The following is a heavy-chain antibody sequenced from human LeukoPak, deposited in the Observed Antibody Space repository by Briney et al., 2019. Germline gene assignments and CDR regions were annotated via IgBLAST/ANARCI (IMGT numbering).Heavy chain of an antibody. CDR3: AKDGMTYGSGSMTN. D-gene: IGHD3-10*01. CDR2: ISWNSGSI. Sequence: GGSLRLSCAASGFTFDDYAMHRVRQAPGKGLEWVSGISWNSGSIGYADSVKGRFTISRDNAKNSLYLQMNSLRAEDTALYYCAKDGMTYGSGSMTNWGQGTLVTVSS. V-gene: IGHV3-9*01. J-gene: IGHJ4*02. CDR1: GFTFDDYA.